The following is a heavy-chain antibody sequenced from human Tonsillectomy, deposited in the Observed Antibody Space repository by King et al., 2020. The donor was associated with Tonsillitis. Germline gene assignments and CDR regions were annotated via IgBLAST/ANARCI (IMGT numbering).Heavy chain of an antibody. CDR1: GFTFSSYA. CDR2: ISYDGSNK. V-gene: IGHV3-30-3*01. CDR3: ASTKYCSGGSCYLDAFDI. D-gene: IGHD2-15*01. J-gene: IGHJ3*02. Sequence: VQLVESGGGVVQPGRSLRLSCAASGFTFSSYAMHWVRQAPGKGLGWVAVISYDGSNKYYADSGKGRFTISRDNSKNTLYLQMNSLRAEDTAVYYCASTKYCSGGSCYLDAFDIWGQGTMVTVSS.